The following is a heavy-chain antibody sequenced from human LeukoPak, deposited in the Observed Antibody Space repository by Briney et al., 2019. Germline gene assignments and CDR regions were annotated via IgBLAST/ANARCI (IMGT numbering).Heavy chain of an antibody. V-gene: IGHV1-3*01. J-gene: IGHJ6*02. D-gene: IGHD2-8*02. CDR3: ARDRATVLGSFYYYGMDV. Sequence: ASVKVSCKASGYTFTSYAIHWVRQAPGQRLEWMGWINSGNGDTKYSQKLQGRVTITRDTSATTAYMELSSLRSEDTAVYYCARDRATVLGSFYYYGMDVWGQGTTVTVSS. CDR2: INSGNGDT. CDR1: GYTFTSYA.